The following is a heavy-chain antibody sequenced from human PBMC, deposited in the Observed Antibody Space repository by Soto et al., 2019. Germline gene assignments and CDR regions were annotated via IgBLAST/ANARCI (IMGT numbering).Heavy chain of an antibody. J-gene: IGHJ4*02. V-gene: IGHV3-23*01. Sequence: EVQLLESGGGLVQPGGSLRLSCAASGFTFSGYAMSWVRQAPGKGLGWFSAISGSGGSTYYANSVKGRFTISRDNSKNTLYLQINSLRAEDTAVYYCAYSSTPFDYWGQGTLVTVSS. CDR3: AYSSTPFDY. D-gene: IGHD6-13*01. CDR1: GFTFSGYA. CDR2: ISGSGGST.